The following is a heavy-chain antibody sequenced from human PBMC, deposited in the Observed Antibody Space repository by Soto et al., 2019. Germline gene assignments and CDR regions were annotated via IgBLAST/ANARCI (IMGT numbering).Heavy chain of an antibody. J-gene: IGHJ4*02. CDR1: GFTFSDYY. Sequence: GSLRLSCAASGFTFSDYYMSWIRQAPGKGLEWVSYISSSGSTIYYADSVKGRFTISRDNAKNSLYLQMNSLRAEDTAVYYCARDRAHYYDSSGYPNYFDYWGQGTLVTVSS. D-gene: IGHD3-22*01. V-gene: IGHV3-11*01. CDR2: ISSSGSTI. CDR3: ARDRAHYYDSSGYPNYFDY.